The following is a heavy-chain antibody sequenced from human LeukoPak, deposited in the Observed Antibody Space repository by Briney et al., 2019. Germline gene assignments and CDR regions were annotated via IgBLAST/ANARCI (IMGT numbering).Heavy chain of an antibody. Sequence: GGSLRLSCAASGFTFSSYGMHWVRQAPGKGLEWVAVISYDGSNKYYADSVKGRFTISRDNSKNTLYLQMNSLRAEDTAVYYCAKEAVGWYDYWGQGTLVTVSS. CDR2: ISYDGSNK. J-gene: IGHJ4*02. D-gene: IGHD6-19*01. CDR3: AKEAVGWYDY. CDR1: GFTFSSYG. V-gene: IGHV3-30*18.